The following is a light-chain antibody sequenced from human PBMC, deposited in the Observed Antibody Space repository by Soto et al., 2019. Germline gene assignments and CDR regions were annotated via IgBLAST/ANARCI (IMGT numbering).Light chain of an antibody. CDR2: GAS. J-gene: IGKJ1*01. CDR3: QQYNTWPRT. V-gene: IGKV3-15*01. Sequence: EIVMTQSPATLSVSPGERATLSCRASQGIKDYQAWFQQKPGQAPRLLIYGASTRATAIPARFSGSGSGTEFTLSISSLQSEDFAVYYCQQYNTWPRTFGQGTKVDIK. CDR1: QGIKDY.